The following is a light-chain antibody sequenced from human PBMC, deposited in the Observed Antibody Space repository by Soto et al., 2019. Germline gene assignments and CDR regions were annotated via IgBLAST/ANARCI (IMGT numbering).Light chain of an antibody. CDR3: QQRSKWPQEVT. V-gene: IGKV3-11*01. Sequence: EIVLTQSPATLSLSPGERATLSCRASQSVSSYLAWYQQKPGQAPRLLIYDASNRATGISARFSGSGSGTEFTLTISSLEPEDFAVYYCQQRSKWPQEVTFGQGTRLEIK. CDR2: DAS. J-gene: IGKJ5*01. CDR1: QSVSSY.